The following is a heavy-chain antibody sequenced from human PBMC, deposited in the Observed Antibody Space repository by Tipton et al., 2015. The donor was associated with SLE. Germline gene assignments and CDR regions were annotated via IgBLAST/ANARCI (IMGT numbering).Heavy chain of an antibody. V-gene: IGHV1-46*01. Sequence: QSGAEVKKPGASVKLSCKASGYTFTNYYMHWVRQAPGQGLEWMGVINPIGRRTSYAQKFQGRVTMTSDTSKNQFSLKLSSVTAADTAVYYCARALPFNYDFWSGYSTDPFDVWGQGTMVTVSA. CDR2: INPIGRRT. CDR3: ARALPFNYDFWSGYSTDPFDV. D-gene: IGHD3-3*01. CDR1: GYTFTNYY. J-gene: IGHJ3*01.